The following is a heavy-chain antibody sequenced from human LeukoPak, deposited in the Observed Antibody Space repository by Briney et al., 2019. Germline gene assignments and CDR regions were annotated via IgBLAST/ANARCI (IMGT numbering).Heavy chain of an antibody. V-gene: IGHV3-48*03. Sequence: PGGSLRLSCAAPGFTFSSYEMNWVRQAPGKGLEWVSYISSSGSTIYYADSVKGRFTISRDNAKNSLYLQMNSLRAEDTALYYCARIGDSSGYYSPFDYWGQGTLVTVSS. CDR2: ISSSGSTI. CDR1: GFTFSSYE. CDR3: ARIGDSSGYYSPFDY. D-gene: IGHD3-22*01. J-gene: IGHJ4*02.